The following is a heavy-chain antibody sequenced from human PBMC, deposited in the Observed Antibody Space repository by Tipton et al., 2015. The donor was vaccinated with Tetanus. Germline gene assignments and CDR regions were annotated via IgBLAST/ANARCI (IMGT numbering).Heavy chain of an antibody. V-gene: IGHV3-53*01. CDR3: ATRGEARANWFGS. CDR1: GFAVAVNY. D-gene: IGHD2-21*01. J-gene: IGHJ5*01. Sequence: SLRLSCAASGFAVAVNYMTWVRQAPGKGLEWVSVLYSGGGPNYADSVKGRFTISRDNAKNSLYLQMNTLRDDDTAVYYCATRGEARANWFGSWGQGTRVTVSS. CDR2: LYSGGGP.